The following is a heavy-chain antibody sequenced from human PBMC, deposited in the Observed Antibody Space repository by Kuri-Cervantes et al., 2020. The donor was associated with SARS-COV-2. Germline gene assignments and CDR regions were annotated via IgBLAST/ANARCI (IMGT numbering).Heavy chain of an antibody. Sequence: GGSLRLSCAASGFTFGSYVMNWVRQAPGKGLEWVSYISSSSSAIYYPDSVKGRFTMSRDNAKNSLYLQMNSLRAEDTAVYYCATAVREPFGGYWGQGTLVTVSS. V-gene: IGHV3-48*01. J-gene: IGHJ4*02. CDR2: ISSSSSAI. CDR1: GFTFGSYV. D-gene: IGHD3-16*01. CDR3: ATAVREPFGGY.